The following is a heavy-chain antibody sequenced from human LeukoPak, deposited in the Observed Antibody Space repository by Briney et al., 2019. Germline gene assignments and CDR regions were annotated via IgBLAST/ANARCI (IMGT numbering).Heavy chain of an antibody. D-gene: IGHD6-13*01. V-gene: IGHV4-39*01. Sequence: ASETLSLTCTVSGGSISSSSYYWGWIRQPPGKGLEWIGSIYYSGSTYYNPSLKSRVTISVDTSKNQFSLKLSSVTAADTAVYYCASNIAAAGISAFDIWGQGTMVTVSS. CDR1: GGSISSSSYY. CDR2: IYYSGST. CDR3: ASNIAAAGISAFDI. J-gene: IGHJ3*02.